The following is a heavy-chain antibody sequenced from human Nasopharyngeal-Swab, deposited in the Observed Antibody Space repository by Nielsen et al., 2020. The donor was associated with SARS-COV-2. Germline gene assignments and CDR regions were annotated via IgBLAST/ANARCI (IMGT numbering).Heavy chain of an antibody. Sequence: VSLKISCAASGFTFSSYSMNCVRRAPGKGLEWVSYISSSSSTIYYADSVKGRFTISRDNSKNSLYLQMNSLRDEDTAVYYCARGGSYLVYWGQGTLVTVSS. CDR1: GFTFSSYS. V-gene: IGHV3-48*02. CDR3: ARGGSYLVY. CDR2: ISSSSSTI. D-gene: IGHD1-26*01. J-gene: IGHJ4*02.